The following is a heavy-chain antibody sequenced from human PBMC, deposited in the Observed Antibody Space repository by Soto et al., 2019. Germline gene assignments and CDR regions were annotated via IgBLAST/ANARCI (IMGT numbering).Heavy chain of an antibody. Sequence: PSETLCLSWIVAGGYISSGGCYCILIRQPPGKGLEWIGYIYYSGSTNYNPSLKSRATISVNTSKNQFSLKLSSVTAADTAIYYCARLRDDILTDYYLGFDYWGQGTLVTVSS. J-gene: IGHJ4*02. CDR3: ARLRDDILTDYYLGFDY. CDR1: GGYISSGGCY. CDR2: IYYSGST. V-gene: IGHV4-61*08. D-gene: IGHD3-9*01.